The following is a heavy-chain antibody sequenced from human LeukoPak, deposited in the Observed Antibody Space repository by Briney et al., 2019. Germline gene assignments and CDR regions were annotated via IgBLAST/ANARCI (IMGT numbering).Heavy chain of an antibody. CDR2: INHSGTT. V-gene: IGHV4-4*02. Sequence: SETLSLTCAVSGGSISSSNYWSWVRQPPGQGLEWIGEINHSGTTNYNPSLRSRVTISVDKSKNQFSLKLSSVTAADTAVYYCARAAYDSSGYYLIGLDYWGQGTLVTVSS. CDR1: GGSISSSNY. CDR3: ARAAYDSSGYYLIGLDY. J-gene: IGHJ4*02. D-gene: IGHD3-22*01.